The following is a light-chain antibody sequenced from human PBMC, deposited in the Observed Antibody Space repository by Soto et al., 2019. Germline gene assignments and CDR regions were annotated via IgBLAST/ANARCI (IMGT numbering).Light chain of an antibody. V-gene: IGKV3-15*01. CDR3: QQYNYWPRT. Sequence: EIMMTQSPATLSVSPGERATLSCRASHTVTSNLAWYQQKPGQAPRLLIYGASTRATGIPARFSGSGSGTEFTLTIYSLQSEDFAVYYCQQYNYWPRTFGQGTMMEIK. J-gene: IGKJ1*01. CDR1: HTVTSN. CDR2: GAS.